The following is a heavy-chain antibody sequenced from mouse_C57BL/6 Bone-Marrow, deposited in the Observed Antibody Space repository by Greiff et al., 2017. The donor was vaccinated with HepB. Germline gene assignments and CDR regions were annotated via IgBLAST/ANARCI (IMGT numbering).Heavy chain of an antibody. V-gene: IGHV1-54*01. CDR3: ARRGYGNYAAWFAY. D-gene: IGHD2-10*02. Sequence: VNLVESGAELVRPGTSVKVSCKASGYAFTNYLIEWVKQRPGQGLEWIGVINPGSGGTNYNEKFKGKATLTADKSSSTAYMQLSSLTSEDSAVYFCARRGYGNYAAWFAYWGQGTLVTVSA. J-gene: IGHJ3*01. CDR1: GYAFTNYL. CDR2: INPGSGGT.